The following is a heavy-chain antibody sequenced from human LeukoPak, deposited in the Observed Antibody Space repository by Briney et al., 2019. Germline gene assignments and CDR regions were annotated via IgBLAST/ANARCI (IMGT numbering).Heavy chain of an antibody. CDR1: GGSIRSSNYY. V-gene: IGHV4-39*01. CDR3: AGGSSWYNWYDP. Sequence: SETLSLTCTVSGGSIRSSNYYWGWIRQPPGKGPEWIGSIYYTGTTNSNPSLKSRLTMSVDTSKNQFSLKLTSLTAADTAVYYCAGGSSWYNWYDPWGQGTLVTVPS. CDR2: IYYTGTT. D-gene: IGHD6-13*01. J-gene: IGHJ5*02.